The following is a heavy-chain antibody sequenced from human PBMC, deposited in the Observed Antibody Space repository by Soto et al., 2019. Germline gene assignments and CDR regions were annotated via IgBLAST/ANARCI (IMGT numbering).Heavy chain of an antibody. D-gene: IGHD3-22*01. CDR3: AKGYYDSSGYYYY. J-gene: IGHJ4*02. CDR1: GFTFSSYA. CDR2: ISGSGGST. V-gene: IGHV3-23*01. Sequence: EVQLLESGGGLVQPGGSLRLSCAASGFTFSSYAMSWVRQAPGKGLEWVSAISGSGGSTYYADSVKGRFTISRDNSKNTLYLQMNSLRAEDTAIYYCAKGYYDSSGYYYYWGQGTLVTVSS.